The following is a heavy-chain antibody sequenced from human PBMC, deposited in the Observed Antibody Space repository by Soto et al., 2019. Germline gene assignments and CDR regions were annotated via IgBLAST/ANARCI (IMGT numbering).Heavy chain of an antibody. D-gene: IGHD3-3*01. CDR1: GFIFSSYA. CDR2: ISDSGDST. CDR3: ARALGGYYDFWSGSSWLDH. J-gene: IGHJ5*02. Sequence: PGGSLRLSCAASGFIFSSYAMSWFRQAPGKGLEWVSGISDSGDSTNHADSVKGRFTVSRDNSKNTLFLQMNSLRAEDTAVYYCARALGGYYDFWSGSSWLDHWGQGPLVTVSS. V-gene: IGHV3-23*01.